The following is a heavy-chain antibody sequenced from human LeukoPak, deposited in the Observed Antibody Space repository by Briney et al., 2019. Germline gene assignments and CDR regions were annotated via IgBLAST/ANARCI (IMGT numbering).Heavy chain of an antibody. D-gene: IGHD3-22*01. V-gene: IGHV3-66*01. Sequence: GGSLRLSCAASGFTVSSNYMSWVRQAPGKGLEWVSVIYSGGSTYHADSVKGRFTISRDNSKNTLYLQMNSLRAEDTAVYYCARGSGGYYDSGRRYYYGMGAWGQGTTVTVSS. CDR3: ARGSGGYYDSGRRYYYGMGA. CDR1: GFTVSSNY. J-gene: IGHJ6*02. CDR2: IYSGGST.